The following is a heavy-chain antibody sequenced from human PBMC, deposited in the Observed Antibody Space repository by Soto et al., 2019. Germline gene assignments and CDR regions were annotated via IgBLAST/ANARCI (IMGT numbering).Heavy chain of an antibody. CDR3: AKSCRSNWYDYFDY. V-gene: IGHV3-23*01. D-gene: IGHD6-13*01. CDR1: GFTFSSYA. Sequence: PGGSLRLSCAASGFTFSSYAMHWVRQAPGKGLEWVSAISGSGGSTYYADSVKGRFTISRDNSKNTLYLQMNSLRAEDTALYYCAKSCRSNWYDYFDYWGHGTLVTVSS. CDR2: ISGSGGST. J-gene: IGHJ4*01.